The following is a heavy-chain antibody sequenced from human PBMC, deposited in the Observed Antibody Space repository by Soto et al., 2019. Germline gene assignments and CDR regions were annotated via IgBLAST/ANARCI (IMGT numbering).Heavy chain of an antibody. V-gene: IGHV4-34*01. CDR2: INDRGSI. J-gene: IGHJ2*01. CDR3: ARESHDILTGPPWVWYFDL. D-gene: IGHD3-9*01. Sequence: QVQLQQWGAGPLRPLETLSLTCGVSGGSFSGYYWAWIRQSPGKGLEWIGEINDRGSINYNPSLKSRVSISVATSKIHYSLNLRSVTAADTAVYSCARESHDILTGPPWVWYFDLWGRGTLVTVSS. CDR1: GGSFSGYY.